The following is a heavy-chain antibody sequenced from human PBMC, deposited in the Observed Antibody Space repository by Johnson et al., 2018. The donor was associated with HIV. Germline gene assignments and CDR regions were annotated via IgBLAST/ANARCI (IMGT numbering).Heavy chain of an antibody. D-gene: IGHD3-22*01. J-gene: IGHJ3*02. CDR3: ARVMSSGYFFDAFDI. CDR1: GFTFDDYG. V-gene: IGHV3-20*04. CDR2: IKWNGGST. Sequence: VQLVESGGGVVRPGGSLRLSCAASGFTFDDYGMNWVRQVPGKGLEWVSGIKWNGGSTGYADSVKGRFTIYRDNAKNSLYLQMGSLRAEDTVLYYCARVMSSGYFFDAFDIWGQGTMVTVSS.